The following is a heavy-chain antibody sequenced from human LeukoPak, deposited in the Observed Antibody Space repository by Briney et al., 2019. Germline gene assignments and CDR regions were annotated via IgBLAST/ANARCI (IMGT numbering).Heavy chain of an antibody. Sequence: PGGSLRLSCAASGFTFSYYAMNWVRQAPGKGLEWVSAISGSGGSPYYADSVRGRFTISRDNSKNTLYLQMNSLRAEDTAVYYCAKDRDSSQFYYYMDVWGKGTTVTVSS. CDR1: GFTFSYYA. CDR2: ISGSGGSP. D-gene: IGHD6-13*01. CDR3: AKDRDSSQFYYYMDV. V-gene: IGHV3-23*01. J-gene: IGHJ6*03.